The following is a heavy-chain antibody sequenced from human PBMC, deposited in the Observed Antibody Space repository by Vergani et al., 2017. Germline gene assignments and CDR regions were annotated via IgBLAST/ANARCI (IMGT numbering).Heavy chain of an antibody. CDR3: ARDPRSTPHAFDI. V-gene: IGHV4-61*02. D-gene: IGHD5/OR15-5a*01. CDR2: IYTRGTT. J-gene: IGHJ3*02. Sequence: QVQLQESGPGLVKPSQTLSLTCTVSGGSISTGSYYWTWIRQPAGKGLEWIGRIYTRGTTNYNPSLKSRVTISLDPSRNQFSLKLRSVTAADTAVYFCARDPRSTPHAFDIWGQGTRVTVS. CDR1: GGSISTGSYY.